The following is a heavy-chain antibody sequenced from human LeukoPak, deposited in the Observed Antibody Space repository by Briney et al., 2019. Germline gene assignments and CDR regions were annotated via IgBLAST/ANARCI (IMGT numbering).Heavy chain of an antibody. J-gene: IGHJ4*02. Sequence: PGGSLRLSCAASGFSFSSFGMNWVRQAPGKGLEWVSSISSSSSSIFYADSVKGRFTISRDNAKNSLYLQMSSLRAEDTAVYYCARWWYTFDYWGQGIRVTVSS. CDR2: ISSSSSSI. CDR1: GFSFSSFG. D-gene: IGHD2-15*01. V-gene: IGHV3-21*01. CDR3: ARWWYTFDY.